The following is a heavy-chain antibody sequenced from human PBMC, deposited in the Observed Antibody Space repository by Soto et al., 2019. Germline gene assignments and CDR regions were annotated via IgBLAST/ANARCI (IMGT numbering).Heavy chain of an antibody. Sequence: PGGSLRLSCAASGFTFSSYAMSWVRQAPGEGLEWVSGISGSGGTTYYADSVKGRFTISRDNSKNTLYLQMNSPRAEDTAVYYCARDRGSGWYYFDYWGQGTLVTVSS. D-gene: IGHD6-19*01. CDR2: ISGSGGTT. V-gene: IGHV3-23*01. J-gene: IGHJ4*02. CDR1: GFTFSSYA. CDR3: ARDRGSGWYYFDY.